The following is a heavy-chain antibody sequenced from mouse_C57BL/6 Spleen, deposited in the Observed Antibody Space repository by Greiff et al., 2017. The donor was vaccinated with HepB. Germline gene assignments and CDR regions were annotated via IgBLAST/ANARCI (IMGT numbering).Heavy chain of an antibody. V-gene: IGHV1-63*01. CDR2: IYPGGGYT. J-gene: IGHJ4*01. D-gene: IGHD1-1*01. Sequence: VKLQQSGAELVRPGTSVKMSCKASGYTFTNYWIGWAKQRPGHGLEWIGDIYPGGGYTNYNEKFKGKATLTADKSSSTAYMQFSSLTSEDSAIYYCARYDYYGSPYAMDYWGQGTSVTVSS. CDR1: GYTFTNYW. CDR3: ARYDYYGSPYAMDY.